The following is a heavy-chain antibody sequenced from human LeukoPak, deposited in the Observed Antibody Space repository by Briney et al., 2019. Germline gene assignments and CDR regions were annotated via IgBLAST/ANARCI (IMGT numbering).Heavy chain of an antibody. CDR2: IKSKRDCEKT. CDR3: TSLVGSPTY. D-gene: IGHD4-23*01. V-gene: IGHV3-15*01. CDR1: GFTFQYAW. Sequence: PGGSLRLSCAGSGFTFQYAWMTWVCQAPGKRVERVGRIKSKRDCEKTYYAALVKSRFSISRDDSKNTVYLQMNSLRTEDTAVYYCTSLVGSPTYWGQGTLVAVSS. J-gene: IGHJ4*02.